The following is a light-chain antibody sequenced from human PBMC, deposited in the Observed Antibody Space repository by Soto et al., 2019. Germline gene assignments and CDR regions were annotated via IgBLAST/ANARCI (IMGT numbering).Light chain of an antibody. V-gene: IGKV1-39*01. Sequence: EIPMTQSPSSLSASVGDRVTIXWRASHYFITKLIWSQHKPGQAPKLMIYSASSLQTGVPSRFSGSGSGTDFTRTISSLQPEDFATYYCQQSYSTPWTFGQGTKVDIK. J-gene: IGKJ1*01. CDR1: HYFITK. CDR2: SAS. CDR3: QQSYSTPWT.